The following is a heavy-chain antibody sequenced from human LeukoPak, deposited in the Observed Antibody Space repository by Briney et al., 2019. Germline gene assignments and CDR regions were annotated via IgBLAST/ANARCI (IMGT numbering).Heavy chain of an antibody. CDR3: ARGLPYCSSTSCYPYYYGMDV. CDR2: INHSGST. CDR1: GGSFSGYY. D-gene: IGHD2-2*01. Sequence: SETLSLTCAVYGGSFSGYYWSWIRQPPGKGLEWIGEINHSGSTNYNPSLKSRVTISVDTSKNQFSLKLSSVTAADTAVYYCARGLPYCSSTSCYPYYYGMDVWGQGTTVTVSS. J-gene: IGHJ6*02. V-gene: IGHV4-34*01.